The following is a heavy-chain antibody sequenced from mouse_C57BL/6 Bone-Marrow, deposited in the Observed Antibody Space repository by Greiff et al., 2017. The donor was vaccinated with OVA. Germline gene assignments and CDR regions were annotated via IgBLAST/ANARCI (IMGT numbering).Heavy chain of an antibody. J-gene: IGHJ1*03. Sequence: EVKLMESGTVLARPGASVTMSCKTSGYTFTSYWMHWVKQRPGQGLEWIGAIYPGNSDTSYNQKLQGKAKLTAVTSASTAYMERSSLKNEDSSVYYCTRMRDGSRPWDFDVWGTGTTVTVSS. CDR3: TRMRDGSRPWDFDV. CDR1: GYTFTSYW. V-gene: IGHV1-5*01. D-gene: IGHD1-1*01. CDR2: IYPGNSDT.